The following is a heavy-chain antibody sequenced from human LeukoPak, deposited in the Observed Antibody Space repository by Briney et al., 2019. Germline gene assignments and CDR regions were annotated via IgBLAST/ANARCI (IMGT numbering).Heavy chain of an antibody. J-gene: IGHJ4*02. D-gene: IGHD6-6*01. CDR1: GFTVSSNY. Sequence: PGGSLRLSCAASGFTVSSNYMSWVRQAPGKGLEWVSVIYSGGSTYYADSVKGRFTISRDNSKNTLYLQMNSLRVEDTAVYYCASMYSGSSYYWGQGTLVTVSS. CDR3: ASMYSGSSYY. V-gene: IGHV3-53*01. CDR2: IYSGGST.